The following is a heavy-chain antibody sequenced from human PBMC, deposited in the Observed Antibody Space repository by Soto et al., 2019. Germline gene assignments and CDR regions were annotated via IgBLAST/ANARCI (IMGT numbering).Heavy chain of an antibody. Sequence: QITLKESGPTLVKPTQTLTLTCTFSGFSLTTSGVGVNWIRQPPGKALEWLALIYWDDDKRYSPSLERRLTITKDTSKNQVVLTMTNMDPVDTAIYYCAHRIWGTYRLVLWGQGILVTVSS. CDR3: AHRIWGTYRLVL. V-gene: IGHV2-5*02. J-gene: IGHJ4*02. D-gene: IGHD3-16*02. CDR1: GFSLTTSGVG. CDR2: IYWDDDK.